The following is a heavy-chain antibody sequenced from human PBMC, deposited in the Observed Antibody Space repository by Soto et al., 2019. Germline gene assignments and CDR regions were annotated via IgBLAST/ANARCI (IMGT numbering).Heavy chain of an antibody. CDR3: AASPQLYYYDSSGYSDYYYYYGMDV. Sequence: SVKVSCKASRFTFSSSAVQWVRQARGQRXEWIGWIVVGTGKTNYAQKFQERVTITRDMSTSTAYMELSSLRSEDTAVYYCAASPQLYYYDSSGYSDYYYYYGMDVWGQGTTVTVSS. CDR2: IVVGTGKT. CDR1: RFTFSSSA. V-gene: IGHV1-58*01. J-gene: IGHJ6*02. D-gene: IGHD3-22*01.